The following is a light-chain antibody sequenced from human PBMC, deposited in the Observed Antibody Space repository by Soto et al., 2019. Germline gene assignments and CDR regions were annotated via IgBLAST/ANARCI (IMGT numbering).Light chain of an antibody. CDR1: QSVSSR. Sequence: EFVLTQSPGTLSLSPGERATLSCRASQSVSSRLAWYQQRPGQAPRLLISGASSRATGIPDRFSGSGSGTDFTLTISRLEPEDFAVFYCQQYGSMTWTFGQGTRWIS. CDR3: QQYGSMTWT. J-gene: IGKJ1*01. CDR2: GAS. V-gene: IGKV3-20*01.